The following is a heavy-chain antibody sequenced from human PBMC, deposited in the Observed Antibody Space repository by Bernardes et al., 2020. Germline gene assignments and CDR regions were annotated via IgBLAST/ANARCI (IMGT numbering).Heavy chain of an antibody. Sequence: GGSLRLSCAASGFTFSNAWMNWVRQAPGKGLEWVVRIKSKTDGGTTDYAAPVKGRFTISRDDSKNTLYLQMNSLKTEDTAVYYCTTDYNWNDVSYYWGQGTLVTVSS. V-gene: IGHV3-15*07. CDR2: IKSKTDGGTT. J-gene: IGHJ4*02. D-gene: IGHD1-20*01. CDR1: GFTFSNAW. CDR3: TTDYNWNDVSYY.